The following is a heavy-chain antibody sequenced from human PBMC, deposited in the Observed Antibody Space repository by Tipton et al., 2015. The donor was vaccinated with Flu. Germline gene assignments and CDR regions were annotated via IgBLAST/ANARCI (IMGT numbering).Heavy chain of an antibody. J-gene: IGHJ4*02. CDR2: IYYSGST. CDR3: ASGLMNWNPPQAAVPPVA. Sequence: GLVKPSETLSLTCTVSGGSISSYYWSWIRQPPGKGLEWIGYIYYSGSTNYNPSLKSRVTISVDTSKNQFSLKLSSVTAADTAVYYCASGLMNWNPPQAAVPPVAWGQGTLVTVYS. V-gene: IGHV4-59*01. CDR1: GGSISSYY. D-gene: IGHD1-1*01.